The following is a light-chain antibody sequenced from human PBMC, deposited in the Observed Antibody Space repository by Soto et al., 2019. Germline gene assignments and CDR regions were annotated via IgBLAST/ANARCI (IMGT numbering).Light chain of an antibody. Sequence: QSVLTQPPSVSAAPGQQVTISCSGTTSNIGNNFVSWYQQLPGTAPKLLIYDNHKRPSGVPDRFSGSKSGTSATLGITGLXXXXXADYYCGTWDSSLTAVVFGGGTKLTVL. CDR1: TSNIGNNF. CDR3: GTWDSSLTAVV. CDR2: DNH. J-gene: IGLJ2*01. V-gene: IGLV1-51*01.